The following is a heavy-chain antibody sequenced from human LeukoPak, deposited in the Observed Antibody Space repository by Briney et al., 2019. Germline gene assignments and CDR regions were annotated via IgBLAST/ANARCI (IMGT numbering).Heavy chain of an antibody. V-gene: IGHV4-38-2*02. CDR1: GYSISSGYY. D-gene: IGHD6-13*01. Sequence: SETLSLTCTVSGYSISSGYYWGWIRQPPGKGLEWIGSIYHSGSTYYNPSLKSRVTISVDTSKNQFSLKLSSVTAADTAVYYCARHLELIAAARMDPWGQGTLVTVSS. J-gene: IGHJ5*02. CDR2: IYHSGST. CDR3: ARHLELIAAARMDP.